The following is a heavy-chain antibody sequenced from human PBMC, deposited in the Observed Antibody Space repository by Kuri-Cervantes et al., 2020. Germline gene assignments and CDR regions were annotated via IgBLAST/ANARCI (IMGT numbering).Heavy chain of an antibody. J-gene: IGHJ4*02. CDR1: GFTFSGSA. Sequence: GSLRLSCAASGFTFSGSAMHWVRQASGKGLEWVGRIRSKANSYATAYAASVKGRFTISRDDSKNTAYLQMNSLKTEDTAVYYCTTDFGADDYSNQYWGQGTLVTVSS. D-gene: IGHD4-11*01. CDR3: TTDFGADDYSNQY. CDR2: IRSKANSYAT. V-gene: IGHV3-73*01.